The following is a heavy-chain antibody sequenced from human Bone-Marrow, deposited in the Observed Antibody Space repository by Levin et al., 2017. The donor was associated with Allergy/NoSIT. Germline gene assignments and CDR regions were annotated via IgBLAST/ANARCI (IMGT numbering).Heavy chain of an antibody. V-gene: IGHV3-23*01. Sequence: LSLTCAASGFAFGNYAMSWVRQAPGKGLEWVSTISSGAGSTYYAGSVKGRFTISRDNSKDTLSLQMTSLRAEDTALYYCAKADLSSSWYSLFDYWGQGTLVTVSS. CDR3: AKADLSSSWYSLFDY. CDR2: ISSGAGST. D-gene: IGHD6-13*01. J-gene: IGHJ4*02. CDR1: GFAFGNYA.